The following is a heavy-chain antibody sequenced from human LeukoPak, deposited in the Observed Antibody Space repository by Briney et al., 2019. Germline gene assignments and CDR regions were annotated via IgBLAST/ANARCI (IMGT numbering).Heavy chain of an antibody. J-gene: IGHJ4*02. Sequence: GGSLRLSCAASGFTFSSYAMHWVRQAPGKGLEYVSAISSIGGSTYYANSVKARFTISRDNSKNTLYLQMGSLRAEDMAVYYCARASSGWYDYWGQGTLVTVSS. CDR3: ARASSGWYDY. CDR2: ISSIGGST. V-gene: IGHV3-64*01. D-gene: IGHD6-19*01. CDR1: GFTFSSYA.